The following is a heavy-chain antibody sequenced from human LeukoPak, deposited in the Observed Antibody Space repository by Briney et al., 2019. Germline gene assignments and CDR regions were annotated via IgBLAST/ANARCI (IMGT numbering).Heavy chain of an antibody. D-gene: IGHD3-22*01. J-gene: IGHJ4*02. Sequence: GGSLRLSCAASGFTFSSYAMHWVRQAPGKGLEWVAVISYDGSNKYYADSVKGRFTISRDNSKNTLYLQMNSLRAEDTAVYYCARVGNYYDSSGYYYGRGPLDYWGQGTLVTVSS. V-gene: IGHV3-30*04. CDR1: GFTFSSYA. CDR3: ARVGNYYDSSGYYYGRGPLDY. CDR2: ISYDGSNK.